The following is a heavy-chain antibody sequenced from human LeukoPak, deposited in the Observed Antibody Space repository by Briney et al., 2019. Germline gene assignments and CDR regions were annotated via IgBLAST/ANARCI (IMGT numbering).Heavy chain of an antibody. CDR3: ARHATRFLEWLSLNWFDP. J-gene: IGHJ5*02. V-gene: IGHV4-39*01. Sequence: SETLSLTCTVSGGSISSSSYYWGWIRQPPGKGLEWIGSIYYSGSTYYNPSLKSRVTISVDTSKNQFSLKLSSVTAADTALYYCARHATRFLEWLSLNWFDPWGQGTLVTVSS. CDR1: GGSISSSSYY. CDR2: IYYSGST. D-gene: IGHD3-3*01.